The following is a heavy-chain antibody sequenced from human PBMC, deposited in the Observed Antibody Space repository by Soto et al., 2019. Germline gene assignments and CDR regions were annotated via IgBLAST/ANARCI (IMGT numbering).Heavy chain of an antibody. V-gene: IGHV4-59*08. CDR3: ARGHYDFWSGYFATIDY. CDR1: GGSISSYY. CDR2: IHYSGNT. J-gene: IGHJ4*02. D-gene: IGHD3-3*01. Sequence: SETMDLTSTVSGGSISSYYWSWIRQPPGKGLEWIGYIHYSGNTKYNPSLKSRVTISADTSKNQFSLKLSSVTAADTAVYYCARGHYDFWSGYFATIDYWGQGTLVTVSS.